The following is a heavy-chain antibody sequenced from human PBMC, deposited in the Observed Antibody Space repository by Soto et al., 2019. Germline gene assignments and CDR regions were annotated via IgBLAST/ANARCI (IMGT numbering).Heavy chain of an antibody. CDR3: AKDRQPDGIWTFDL. CDR2: IIGSGVST. D-gene: IGHD3-9*01. CDR1: GFTFSSYA. J-gene: IGHJ4*02. Sequence: GSLRLSCAASGFTFSSYAMSWVRQAPGKGLEWVSAIIGSGVSTYYADSVKGRFTISRDHPKSSVFLQMSSLRDEDTAVYYCAKDRQPDGIWTFDLWGQGTLVTVSS. V-gene: IGHV3-23*01.